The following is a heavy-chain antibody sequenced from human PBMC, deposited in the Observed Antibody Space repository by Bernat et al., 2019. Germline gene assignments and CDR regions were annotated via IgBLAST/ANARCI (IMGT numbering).Heavy chain of an antibody. CDR3: AKGLGCSSTSCYAGQEY. CDR1: GFTFSSYA. Sequence: EVQLVESGGGLVQPGGSLRLSCAASGFTFSSYAMSWVRQAPGKGLEWVSAISGSGGSTYYADSVKGRFTISRENSKNTLYLQMNSLRAEDTAVYYCAKGLGCSSTSCYAGQEYWGQGTLVTVSS. CDR2: ISGSGGST. V-gene: IGHV3-23*04. D-gene: IGHD2-2*01. J-gene: IGHJ4*02.